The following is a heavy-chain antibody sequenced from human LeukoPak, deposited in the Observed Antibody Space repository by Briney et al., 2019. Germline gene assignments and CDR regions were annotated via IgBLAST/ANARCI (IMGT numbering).Heavy chain of an antibody. D-gene: IGHD2-8*02. J-gene: IGHJ4*02. Sequence: PGGSLRLSCAASGFTFNIYTMYWVRQAPGKGLEWVSSIFPSGGEIHYADSVRGRFTISRDNSKSTLSLQMNSLRAEDTAIYYCATYRQVLLPFESWGQGTLVTVSS. CDR2: IFPSGGEI. V-gene: IGHV3-23*01. CDR3: ATYRQVLLPFES. CDR1: GFTFNIYT.